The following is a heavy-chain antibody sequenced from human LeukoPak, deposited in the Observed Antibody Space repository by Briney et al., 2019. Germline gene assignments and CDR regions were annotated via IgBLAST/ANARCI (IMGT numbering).Heavy chain of an antibody. Sequence: PGGSLRLSCAASGFSFSSYTMNWVRQGPGKGLEWVSYISCTSSMIYYADSVKGRFTVSRDNAKNSLYLQMNSLRAEDTAVYYCARGGGSAYDMWGQGTMVTVSS. V-gene: IGHV3-48*01. CDR1: GFSFSSYT. CDR2: ISCTSSMI. CDR3: ARGGGSAYDM. J-gene: IGHJ3*02. D-gene: IGHD1-26*01.